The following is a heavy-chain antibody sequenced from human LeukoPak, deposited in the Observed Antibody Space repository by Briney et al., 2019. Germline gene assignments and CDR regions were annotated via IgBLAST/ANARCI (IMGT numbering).Heavy chain of an antibody. CDR3: ARVKYNWNDIFENWFDP. J-gene: IGHJ5*02. CDR1: GYTFTGYY. CDR2: INPNSGGT. V-gene: IGHV1-2*02. D-gene: IGHD1-1*01. Sequence: GASVKVSCKASGYTFTGYYMHWVRQAPGQGLEWMGWINPNSGGTNYAQKFQGRVIMTRNISISTAYMELSSLRSEDSAVYYCARVKYNWNDIFENWFDPWGQGTLVTVSS.